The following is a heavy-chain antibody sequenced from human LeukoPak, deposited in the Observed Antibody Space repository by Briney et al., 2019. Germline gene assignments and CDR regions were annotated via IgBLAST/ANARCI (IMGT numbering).Heavy chain of an antibody. D-gene: IGHD3-22*01. V-gene: IGHV1-46*01. CDR3: ARERSSGYNDAFDI. CDR1: GYTFTRYY. CDR2: INPSGGNT. J-gene: IGHJ3*02. Sequence: ASVKVSCKASGYTFTRYYMHWVRQAPGQGLGWMGIINPSGGNTNYAQKFQGRVTMTRDMSTSTVYMELSSLRSEDTAVYYCARERSSGYNDAFDIWGQGTMVTVSS.